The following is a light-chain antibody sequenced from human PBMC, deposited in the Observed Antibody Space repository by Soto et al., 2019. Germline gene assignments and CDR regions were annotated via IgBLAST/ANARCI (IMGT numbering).Light chain of an antibody. CDR3: QQYENYWT. Sequence: EILLTQSPATLSLSPGERATLSCRASQSVSSYLAWYQQKPGQAPRLLIYDASNRATGIPARFSGSGSGTEFTLTISSMQPEDFGIYYCQQYENYWTFGQGTKVE. V-gene: IGKV3-11*01. CDR2: DAS. CDR1: QSVSSY. J-gene: IGKJ1*01.